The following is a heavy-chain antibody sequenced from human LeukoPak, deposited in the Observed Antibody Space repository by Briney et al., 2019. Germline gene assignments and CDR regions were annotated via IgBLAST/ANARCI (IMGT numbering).Heavy chain of an antibody. D-gene: IGHD2-2*01. V-gene: IGHV3-74*01. CDR2: ISTDGSST. Sequence: GGSLRLSCAASGFTFGSYAIHWVRQVPGKGLVWVSRISTDGSSTTYVDSVKGRFTISRDNSKNTLYLQMNSLRAEDTAVYYCAKDRSSSTSCSNYWGQGTLVTVSS. J-gene: IGHJ4*02. CDR1: GFTFGSYA. CDR3: AKDRSSSTSCSNY.